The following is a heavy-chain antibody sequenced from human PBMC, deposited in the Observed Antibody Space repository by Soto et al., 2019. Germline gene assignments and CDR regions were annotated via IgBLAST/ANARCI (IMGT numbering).Heavy chain of an antibody. CDR3: ARSRITMVREVILVNWFDP. D-gene: IGHD3-10*01. Sequence: SETLSLTCTVSGGSISSYYWSWIRQPPGKGLEWIGYIYYSGSTNYNPSLKSRVTISVDTSKNQFSLKLSSVTAADTAVYYCARSRITMVREVILVNWFDPWGQGTLVTVSS. CDR2: IYYSGST. V-gene: IGHV4-59*08. CDR1: GGSISSYY. J-gene: IGHJ5*02.